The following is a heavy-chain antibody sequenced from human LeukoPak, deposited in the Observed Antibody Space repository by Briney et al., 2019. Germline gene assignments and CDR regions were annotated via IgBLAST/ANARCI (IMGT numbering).Heavy chain of an antibody. CDR3: ARVTMVRGVIIVGWFDP. CDR2: IIPIFGTA. D-gene: IGHD3-10*01. CDR1: GGTFSSYA. J-gene: IGHJ5*02. V-gene: IGHV1-69*06. Sequence: SVKVSCKASGGTFSSYAISWVRQAPGQGLEWMGGIIPIFGTANYAQKFQGRVTITADKSTSTAYMELSSLRSEDTAVYYCARVTMVRGVIIVGWFDPWGQGTLVTVSS.